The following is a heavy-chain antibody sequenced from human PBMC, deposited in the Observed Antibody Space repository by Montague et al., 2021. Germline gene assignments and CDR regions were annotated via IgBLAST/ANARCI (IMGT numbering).Heavy chain of an antibody. D-gene: IGHD6-13*01. CDR1: GFSFGSYW. Sequence: SLRLSCAASGFSFGSYWMHWARQAPGKGLLWVSRITLDGSSTTFADSVKGRFTTSRDNAKATPYLQMNSLRVEDTAVYYCARNLASAAPGAFDIWGQGTMVTVSS. CDR2: ITLDGSST. V-gene: IGHV3-74*01. J-gene: IGHJ3*02. CDR3: ARNLASAAPGAFDI.